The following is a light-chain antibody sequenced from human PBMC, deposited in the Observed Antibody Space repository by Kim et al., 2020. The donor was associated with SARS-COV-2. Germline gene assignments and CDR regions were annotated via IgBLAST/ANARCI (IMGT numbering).Light chain of an antibody. J-gene: IGKJ2*01. CDR1: QSISDW. Sequence: SASVGDRVTITCRASQSISDWLAWYQQKPGKAPKLRIYEVSILEKGVPSRFSGSGSETDFTLTISSLQPEDSAIYYCQQYNSYPYIFGQGTKLEIK. CDR2: EVS. CDR3: QQYNSYPYI. V-gene: IGKV1-5*01.